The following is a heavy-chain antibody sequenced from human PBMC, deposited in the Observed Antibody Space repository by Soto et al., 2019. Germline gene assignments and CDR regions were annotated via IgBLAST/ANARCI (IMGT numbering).Heavy chain of an antibody. V-gene: IGHV5-51*01. D-gene: IGHD2-2*02. CDR1: GYSFTSYW. CDR3: VRGYCISTSFYKGRYWFDP. Sequence: EVQLVQSGAEVKKPGESLKSSCKGSGYSFTSYWIGWVRQMPGKGLEWMGIIYPGDSDTSYSPSFQGQVTISADKSISTAYLQWSSLKASDTAMYYCVRGYCISTSFYKGRYWFDPWGQGTLVTVSS. J-gene: IGHJ5*02. CDR2: IYPGDSDT.